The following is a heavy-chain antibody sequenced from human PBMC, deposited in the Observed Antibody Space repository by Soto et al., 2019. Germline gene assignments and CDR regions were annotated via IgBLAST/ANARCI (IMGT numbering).Heavy chain of an antibody. CDR1: GFTFSSYS. V-gene: IGHV3-21*01. CDR2: ISSSSSYI. Sequence: LRLSCAASGFTFSSYSMNWVRQAPGKGLEWVSSISSSSSYIYYADSVKGRFTISRDNAKNSLYLQMNSLRAEDTAVYYCARDATPQTYYYGSGSYQNWFDPWGQGTLVTVSS. D-gene: IGHD3-10*01. CDR3: ARDATPQTYYYGSGSYQNWFDP. J-gene: IGHJ5*02.